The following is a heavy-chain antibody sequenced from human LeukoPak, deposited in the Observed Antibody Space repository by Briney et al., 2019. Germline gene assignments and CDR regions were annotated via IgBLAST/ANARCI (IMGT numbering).Heavy chain of an antibody. D-gene: IGHD2-21*01. CDR3: ARAHLPTLVTPRTGACGGDCYNHHLYYYYMDV. V-gene: IGHV3-30*02. CDR1: GFSFSDYG. CDR2: IRSDGSIK. J-gene: IGHJ6*03. Sequence: GGSLRLSCAASGFSFSDYGMDWVRQAPGKGLEWVAFIRSDGSIKYYLDSVKGRFTISRDNSKNTMYLQMNSLRAEDTAVYYCARAHLPTLVTPRTGACGGDCYNHHLYYYYMDVWGKGTTVTVSS.